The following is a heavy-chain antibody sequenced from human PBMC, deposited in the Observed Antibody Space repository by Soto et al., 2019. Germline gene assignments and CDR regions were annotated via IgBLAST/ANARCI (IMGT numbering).Heavy chain of an antibody. D-gene: IGHD1-20*01. Sequence: EVYLVESGGGWVQPGGSLRLSCAASGFSFSSYWVSWVRQAPGKGPEWVANINTDGSEKYYGDSVKGRFTISRDNAKNSLYLQMNNLRADDTAVYYCARWYNWGQGTLVTVSS. CDR2: INTDGSEK. CDR3: ARWYN. V-gene: IGHV3-7*01. J-gene: IGHJ4*02. CDR1: GFSFSSYW.